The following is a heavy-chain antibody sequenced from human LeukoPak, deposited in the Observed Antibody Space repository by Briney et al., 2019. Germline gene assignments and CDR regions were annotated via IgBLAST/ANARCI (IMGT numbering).Heavy chain of an antibody. CDR3: ARGVVVVAATPNWFDP. V-gene: IGHV2-26*01. J-gene: IGHJ5*02. Sequence: SGPTLVKPTETLTLTCTVSGFSLSNARMGVSWIRQPPGKALEWLAHIFSNDEKSYSTSLKSRLTISKDTSKSQVVLTMTNMDPVDTATYYCARGVVVVAATPNWFDPWGQGTLVTVSS. CDR1: GFSLSNARMG. CDR2: IFSNDEK. D-gene: IGHD2-15*01.